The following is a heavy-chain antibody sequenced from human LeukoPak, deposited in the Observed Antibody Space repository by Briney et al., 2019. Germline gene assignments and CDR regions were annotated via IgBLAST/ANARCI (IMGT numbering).Heavy chain of an antibody. J-gene: IGHJ4*02. CDR1: GITVSTNY. CDR3: ARLYYDVLTGPFDY. Sequence: QSGGSLRLSCAASGITVSTNYMSWVRQAPGKGLEWVSIIYSGGATFYADSVKGRFTISRENSKNTLWLQMNSLRAEDTAVYYCARLYYDVLTGPFDYWGQGTLVTVSS. D-gene: IGHD3-9*01. V-gene: IGHV3-66*04. CDR2: IYSGGAT.